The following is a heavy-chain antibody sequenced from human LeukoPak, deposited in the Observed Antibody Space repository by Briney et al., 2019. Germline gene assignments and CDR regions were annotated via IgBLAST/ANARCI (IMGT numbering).Heavy chain of an antibody. CDR3: ARQVDNSGYYASNWLDP. CDR2: IYYSGST. CDR1: GGSISSYY. D-gene: IGHD3-22*01. J-gene: IGHJ5*02. Sequence: SETLSLTCTVSGGSISSYYWSWIRQPPGKGLEWIGYIYYSGSTNYNPSLKSRVTISVDTSKNQFSLKLSSVTAADTAVYYCARQVDNSGYYASNWLDPWGQGTLVTVSS. V-gene: IGHV4-59*01.